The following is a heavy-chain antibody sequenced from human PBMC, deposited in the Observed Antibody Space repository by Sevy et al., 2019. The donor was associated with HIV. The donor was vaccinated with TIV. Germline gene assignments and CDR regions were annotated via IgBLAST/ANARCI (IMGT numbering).Heavy chain of an antibody. CDR2: ISYSGTT. J-gene: IGHJ5*02. CDR3: AGRGDGYTYGSEWFDP. CDR1: GASINNYY. D-gene: IGHD3-10*01. V-gene: IGHV4-59*12. Sequence: SKTLSLTCTVSGASINNYYWSWIRQPPGKGLEWIAYISYSGTTIYNPSLKSRVTISMDTSKNQFALKLSTVTAAYTAAYYCAGRGDGYTYGSEWFDPWGQGTLVTVSS.